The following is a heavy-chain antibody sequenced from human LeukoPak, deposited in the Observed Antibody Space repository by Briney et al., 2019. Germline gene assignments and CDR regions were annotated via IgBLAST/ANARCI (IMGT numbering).Heavy chain of an antibody. V-gene: IGHV3-33*01. CDR1: GFTFSSYG. D-gene: IGHD6-19*01. Sequence: GRSLRLSCAASGFTFSSYGMHWVRQAPGKGLERVAVIWYDGSNKYYADSVKGRFTISRDNSKNTLYLQMNSLRAEDTAVYYCARDGYSSGSFDYWGQGTLVTVSS. CDR3: ARDGYSSGSFDY. J-gene: IGHJ4*02. CDR2: IWYDGSNK.